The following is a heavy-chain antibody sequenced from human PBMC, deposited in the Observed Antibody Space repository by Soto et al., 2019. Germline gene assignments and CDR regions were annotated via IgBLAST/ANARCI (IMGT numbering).Heavy chain of an antibody. D-gene: IGHD1-26*01. Sequence: SETLSVTCTGSGGSISSYYWRWIRQPPGKGLEWIGYIYYSGSTNYNPSLKSRVTISVDTSKNQFSLKLSSVTAADTAGYYCARRHGGNFDYWGQGTLVTVS. CDR3: ARRHGGNFDY. CDR2: IYYSGST. CDR1: GGSISSYY. V-gene: IGHV4-59*01. J-gene: IGHJ4*02.